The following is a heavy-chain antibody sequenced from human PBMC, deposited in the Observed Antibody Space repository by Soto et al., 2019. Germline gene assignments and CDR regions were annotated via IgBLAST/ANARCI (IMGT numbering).Heavy chain of an antibody. CDR2: ISYDGSNK. CDR1: GFTFSSYG. Sequence: QVQLVESGGGVVQPGRSLRLSCAASGFTFSSYGMHWVRQAPGKGLEWVAVISYDGSNKYYADSVKGRFTISRDNSKNTLYLQMNSLRAEDTAVYYCAKCEVVMRDWGQGTLVTVSS. CDR3: AKCEVVMRD. V-gene: IGHV3-30*18. J-gene: IGHJ4*02. D-gene: IGHD2-15*01.